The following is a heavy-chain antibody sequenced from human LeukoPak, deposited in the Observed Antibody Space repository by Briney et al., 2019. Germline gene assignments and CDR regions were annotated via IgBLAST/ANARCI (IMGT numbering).Heavy chain of an antibody. J-gene: IGHJ4*02. CDR2: IYSGGST. Sequence: GGSLRLSCAASGFTVSSNYMSWVRQAPGKGLEWVSVIYSGGSTYYADSVKGRFTISRDNSKNTLYLQMNSLRAEDTAVYYCAKDISSYCSSTSCYGFDYWGQGTLVTVSS. D-gene: IGHD2-2*01. CDR3: AKDISSYCSSTSCYGFDY. CDR1: GFTVSSNY. V-gene: IGHV3-66*01.